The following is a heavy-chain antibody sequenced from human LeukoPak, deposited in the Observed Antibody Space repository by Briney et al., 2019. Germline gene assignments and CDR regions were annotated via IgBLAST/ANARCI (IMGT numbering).Heavy chain of an antibody. J-gene: IGHJ4*02. Sequence: GGSLRLSCAASGFTFSSYSMNWVRQAPGKGLEWVSYISSSSSTIYYADSVKGRFTISRDNAKNSLYLQMNSLRAEDTAVYYCTTDGVGVEGATYDNWGQGTLVSVSS. CDR2: ISSSSSTI. CDR3: TTDGVGVEGATYDN. CDR1: GFTFSSYS. V-gene: IGHV3-48*01. D-gene: IGHD1-26*01.